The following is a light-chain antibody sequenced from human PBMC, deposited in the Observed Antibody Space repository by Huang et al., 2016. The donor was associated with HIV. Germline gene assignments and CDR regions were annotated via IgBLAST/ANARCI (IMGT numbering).Light chain of an antibody. CDR2: KAS. J-gene: IGKJ1*01. CDR3: HHYNSYSGA. V-gene: IGKV1-5*03. Sequence: DIQMTQSASTLSASVGDRVTITCRASQTISNWLAWYQQKPGKAPNLLIYKASTLESGVPSRFSGSGSGTEFTLTISSLQPDDFATYYCHHYNSYSGAFGQGTKMEIK. CDR1: QTISNW.